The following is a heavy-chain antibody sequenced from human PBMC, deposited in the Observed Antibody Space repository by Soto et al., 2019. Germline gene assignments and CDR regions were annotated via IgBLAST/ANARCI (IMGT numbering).Heavy chain of an antibody. CDR3: ARDGGFCTNGVCPVYYYYGMDV. J-gene: IGHJ6*02. V-gene: IGHV4-30-4*01. CDR1: GGSISSGEYY. D-gene: IGHD2-8*01. CDR2: IYYSGTT. Sequence: LSLTCTVSGGSISSGEYYWSWIRQPPGEGLEWIENIYYSGTTYNNPSLKSRVTISVDTSNNQFSLKLSSVTAADTAVYYCARDGGFCTNGVCPVYYYYGMDVWGQGTTVTVSS.